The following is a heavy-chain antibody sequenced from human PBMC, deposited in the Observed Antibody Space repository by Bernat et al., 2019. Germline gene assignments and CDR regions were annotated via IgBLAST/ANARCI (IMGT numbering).Heavy chain of an antibody. CDR1: GGSISSSSYY. V-gene: IGHV4-39*01. Sequence: QLQLQESGPGLVKPSETLSLTCTVSGGSISSSSYYWGWIRQPPGKGLEWIGSIYYSGSTYYNPSLKSRVTISVDTSKNQFSLKLSSVTAADTAVYYCARQRIVVVAQNYYYYGMDVWGQGTTVTVSS. D-gene: IGHD2-2*01. CDR2: IYYSGST. CDR3: ARQRIVVVAQNYYYYGMDV. J-gene: IGHJ6*02.